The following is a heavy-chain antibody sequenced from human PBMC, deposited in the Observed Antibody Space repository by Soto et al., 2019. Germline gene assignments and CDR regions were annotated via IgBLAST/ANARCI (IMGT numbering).Heavy chain of an antibody. CDR2: VKDGGHT. CDR3: ARGQEGVVATH. V-gene: IGHV4-34*01. CDR1: GGSLSGYY. J-gene: IGHJ4*02. D-gene: IGHD5-12*01. Sequence: QVQLQQWGAGLLKPSETLSLNCAVTGGSLSGYYWSWIRQPPGKGLEWIGEVKDGGHTNYSPSLRARVPISSDPSNDQFSLRLNSVTAADTGVYYCARGQEGVVATHWDQGSLVTVSS.